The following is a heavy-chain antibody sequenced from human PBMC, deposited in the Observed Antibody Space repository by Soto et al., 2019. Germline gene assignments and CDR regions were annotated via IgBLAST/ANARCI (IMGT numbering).Heavy chain of an antibody. CDR1: GFTFSSYW. J-gene: IGHJ4*02. Sequence: GGSLRLSCAASGFTFSSYWMHWVRQAPGKGLVWVSRINPDGSTADYADSVKGRFTISRDNAKNMLYLQMNSLRVEDTAVYYCATAGSFRFDYWGQGTLVTVSS. CDR2: INPDGSTA. V-gene: IGHV3-74*01. CDR3: ATAGSFRFDY. D-gene: IGHD3-16*02.